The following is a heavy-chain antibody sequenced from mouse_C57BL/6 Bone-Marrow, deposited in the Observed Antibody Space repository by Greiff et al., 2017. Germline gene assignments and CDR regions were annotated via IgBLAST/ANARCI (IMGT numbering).Heavy chain of an antibody. CDR3: AIGVGDYGNYYYFDY. CDR2: IHPSDSDT. V-gene: IGHV1-74*01. CDR1: GYTFTSYW. Sequence: QVQLQQPGAELVKPGASVKVSCKASGYTFTSYWMHWVKQRPGPGLEWIGRIHPSDSDTNYNQKFKGKATLTVDKSSSTAYMQLSSLTSEDSAVYYCAIGVGDYGNYYYFDYWGQGTTLTVSS. D-gene: IGHD2-1*01. J-gene: IGHJ2*01.